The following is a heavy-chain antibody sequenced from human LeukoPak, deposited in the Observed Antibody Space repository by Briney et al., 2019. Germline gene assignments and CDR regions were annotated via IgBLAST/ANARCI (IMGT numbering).Heavy chain of an antibody. V-gene: IGHV3-30-3*01. CDR2: ISYDGSNK. Sequence: GGSLRLSCAASGFTFSSYAMHWVRQAPGKGLEWVAVISYDGSNKNYADSVKGRFTISRDNSKNTLYLQMNSLRAEDTAVYYCARDMENLITMVRGVIPSLDYWGQGTLVTVSS. D-gene: IGHD3-10*01. J-gene: IGHJ4*02. CDR1: GFTFSSYA. CDR3: ARDMENLITMVRGVIPSLDY.